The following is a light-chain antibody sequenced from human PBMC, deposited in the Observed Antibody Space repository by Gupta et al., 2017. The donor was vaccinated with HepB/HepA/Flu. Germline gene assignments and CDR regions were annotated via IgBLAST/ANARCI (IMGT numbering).Light chain of an antibody. CDR1: RSNIGSNT. J-gene: IGLJ2*01. Sequence: QRVTISFSGSRSNIGSNTVNWYQQFPGTAPKLLMYRNNQRPSGVPDRFSGSKSGTSASLAISGLQSDDEADYYCAAWDDSLRGVVFGGGTKVTVL. CDR2: RNN. V-gene: IGLV1-44*01. CDR3: AAWDDSLRGVV.